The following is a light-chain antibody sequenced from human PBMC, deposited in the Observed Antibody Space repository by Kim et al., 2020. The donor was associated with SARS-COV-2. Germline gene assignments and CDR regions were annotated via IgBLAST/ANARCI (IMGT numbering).Light chain of an antibody. V-gene: IGKV1-16*02. CDR3: QQYSNYPWT. J-gene: IGKJ1*01. CDR1: QVISNY. Sequence: DIQMTQSPSSLSASVGDRVTITCRASQVISNYLSWFQQKPGKAPKSLIYGASRLQSGVPSKFSGSGSGTDFTLTITSLHPEDAATYYCQQYSNYPWTFGQGTKVDIK. CDR2: GAS.